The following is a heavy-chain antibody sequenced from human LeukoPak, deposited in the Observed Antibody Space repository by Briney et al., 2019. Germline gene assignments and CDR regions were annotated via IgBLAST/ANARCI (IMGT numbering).Heavy chain of an antibody. J-gene: IGHJ4*02. Sequence: GASVKVSCKASGYTFTGYYMHWVRQAPGQGLEWMGRINPNSGGTNYAQKFQGRVTMTRDTSISTAYMELSRLRSDDTAVYYCAIFSGYSYGYLPSPFDYWGQGTLVTVSS. CDR3: AIFSGYSYGYLPSPFDY. D-gene: IGHD5-18*01. CDR1: GYTFTGYY. V-gene: IGHV1-2*06. CDR2: INPNSGGT.